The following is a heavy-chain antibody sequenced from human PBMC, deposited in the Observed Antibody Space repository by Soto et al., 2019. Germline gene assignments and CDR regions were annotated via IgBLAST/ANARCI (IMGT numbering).Heavy chain of an antibody. D-gene: IGHD3-16*02. CDR1: GFTFSSYG. V-gene: IGHV3-30*18. CDR2: ISYDGSNK. CDR3: AKVPSPSSLDMITFGGVIDDLDY. J-gene: IGHJ4*02. Sequence: GGSLRLSCAASGFTFSSYGMHWVRQAPGKGLEWVAVISYDGSNKYYADSVKGRFTISRDNSKNTLYLQMNSLRAEDTAVYYCAKVPSPSSLDMITFGGVIDDLDYWGQGTLVTVSS.